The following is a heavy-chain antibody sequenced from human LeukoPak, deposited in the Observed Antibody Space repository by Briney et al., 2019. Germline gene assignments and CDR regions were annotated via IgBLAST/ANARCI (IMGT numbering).Heavy chain of an antibody. CDR2: ISGSGGST. CDR3: AKDRTVGASYWYFDL. V-gene: IGHV3-23*01. Sequence: GGSLRLSCAASGFTFNNYAMSWVRQAPGKGLEWVSSISGSGGSTYYADSVKGRFTISRDTSKNILFLQMNTLRAEDTAIYYCAKDRTVGASYWYFDLWGRGTLVTVSS. CDR1: GFTFNNYA. D-gene: IGHD1-26*01. J-gene: IGHJ2*01.